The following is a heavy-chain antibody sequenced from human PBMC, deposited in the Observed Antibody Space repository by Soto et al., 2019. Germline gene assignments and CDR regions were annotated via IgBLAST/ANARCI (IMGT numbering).Heavy chain of an antibody. CDR1: EFTCSNYA. CDR3: ARGPSLLWFGEDAFDI. D-gene: IGHD3-10*01. Sequence: GGSLRLSCAASEFTCSNYAMSWVRQAPGKGLEWVSSISDNGGTTYYADSVKGRFTISRDNSKNTLYLQMNSLRAEDTAVYYCARGPSLLWFGEDAFDIWGQGTMVTVSS. V-gene: IGHV3-23*01. CDR2: ISDNGGTT. J-gene: IGHJ3*02.